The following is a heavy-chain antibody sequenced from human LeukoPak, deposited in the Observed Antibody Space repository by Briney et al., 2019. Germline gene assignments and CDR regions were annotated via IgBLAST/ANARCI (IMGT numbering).Heavy chain of an antibody. D-gene: IGHD6-13*01. CDR2: IYYTGST. J-gene: IGHJ4*02. V-gene: IGHV4-59*01. Sequence: SETLSLTCTVSGGSISSYYWSWLRQPPGKGLEWIGYIYYTGSTDYNPSLKSRVAISVDTSKNQFSLKLSSVTAADTAVYYCARGSKAAPGTFDYWGQGTLVTVSS. CDR3: ARGSKAAPGTFDY. CDR1: GGSISSYY.